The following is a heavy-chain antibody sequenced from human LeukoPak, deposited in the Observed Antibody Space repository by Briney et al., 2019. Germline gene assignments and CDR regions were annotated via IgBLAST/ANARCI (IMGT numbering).Heavy chain of an antibody. CDR3: AKGFDLFDC. V-gene: IGHV3-30*18. J-gene: IGHJ4*02. D-gene: IGHD3-9*01. Sequence: GRSLRLSCAASGFIFSSYGMHWVRQAPGKGLEWVAVISSDGSNKYYADSVKGRFIISRDNSKNTLYLQMNSLRAEDTAVYYCAKGFDLFDCWGQGTLVTVSS. CDR2: ISSDGSNK. CDR1: GFIFSSYG.